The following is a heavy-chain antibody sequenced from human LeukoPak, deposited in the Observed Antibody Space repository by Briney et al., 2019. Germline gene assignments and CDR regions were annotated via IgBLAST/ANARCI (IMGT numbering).Heavy chain of an antibody. CDR1: GFTFSSYA. V-gene: IGHV3-64D*09. CDR2: ISSNGGST. J-gene: IGHJ3*02. CDR3: VVAVAASDAFDI. D-gene: IGHD6-19*01. Sequence: GGSLRLSCSASGFTFSSYAMHWVRQAPGKGLKYVSAISSNGGSTYYADSVKGRFTISRDNSKNTLSLQMSSLRAEDTAVYYCVVAVAASDAFDIWGQGTMVTVSS.